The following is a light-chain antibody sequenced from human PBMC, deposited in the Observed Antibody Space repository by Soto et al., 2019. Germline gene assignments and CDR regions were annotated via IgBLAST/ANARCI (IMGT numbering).Light chain of an antibody. CDR1: QSVRSSY. V-gene: IGKV3-20*01. CDR3: QQYGSSSWT. Sequence: MMMTQSPTTRSVSSGGRATLSCRASQSVRSSYFSWYQQKPGQAPRLLIFGASTRAPGIPDRFSGSGSGTEFTLTISRLEPEDFAVYYCQQYGSSSWTFGQGTKVDI. CDR2: GAS. J-gene: IGKJ1*01.